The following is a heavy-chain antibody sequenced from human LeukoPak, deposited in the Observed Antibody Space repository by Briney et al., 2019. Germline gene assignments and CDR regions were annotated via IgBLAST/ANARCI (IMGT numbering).Heavy chain of an antibody. CDR1: GFTFSSYS. Sequence: GGSLRLSCAASGFTFSSYSMNWVRQAPGKGLEWVSYISSSSTIYYADSVKGRFTISRDNAKNSLYLQMNSLRAEDTAVYYCLRSRQGYSYGLNWGQGTQVTVSS. CDR3: LRSRQGYSYGLN. J-gene: IGHJ4*02. V-gene: IGHV3-48*01. CDR2: ISSSSTI. D-gene: IGHD5-18*01.